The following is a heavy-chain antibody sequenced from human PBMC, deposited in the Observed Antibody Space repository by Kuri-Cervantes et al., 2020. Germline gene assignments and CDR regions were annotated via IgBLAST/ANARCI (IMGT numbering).Heavy chain of an antibody. D-gene: IGHD4-17*01. CDR1: GFSFSSYS. Sequence: GESQKISCAASGFSFSSYSMNWVRQAPGKGLEWVSSISSSSSYIYYADSVKGRFTISRDNAKNTLYLQMNSLRAEDTAVYYCASFYGEVYAFDIWGQGTMVTVSS. V-gene: IGHV3-21*01. CDR2: ISSSSSYI. J-gene: IGHJ3*02. CDR3: ASFYGEVYAFDI.